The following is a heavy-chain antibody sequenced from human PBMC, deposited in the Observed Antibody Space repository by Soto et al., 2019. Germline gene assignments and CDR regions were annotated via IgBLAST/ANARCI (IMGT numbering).Heavy chain of an antibody. Sequence: PGGSLRLSCAASGFSFTTYAMHWVRQAPGKGLEWVAVISDDGSNKYYADSVKGRFTISRDNSKNTFYLQMNSLRGDDTALYYCARAIETAMDPCDYWGQGALVTVSS. CDR3: ARAIETAMDPCDY. CDR2: ISDDGSNK. J-gene: IGHJ4*02. V-gene: IGHV3-30-3*01. CDR1: GFSFTTYA. D-gene: IGHD5-18*01.